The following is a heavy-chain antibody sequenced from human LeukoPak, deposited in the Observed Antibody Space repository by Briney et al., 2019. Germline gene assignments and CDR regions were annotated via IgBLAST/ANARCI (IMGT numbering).Heavy chain of an antibody. CDR2: INSDGSST. J-gene: IGHJ4*02. V-gene: IGHV3-74*01. CDR1: GFTFSSYW. CDR3: AKEAAAAGHIDY. D-gene: IGHD6-13*01. Sequence: GGSLRLSCAASGFTFSSYWMHWVRQAPGKGLVWVSRINSDGSSTSYADSVKGRFTISRDNAKNSLYLQMNSLRAEDMALYYCAKEAAAAGHIDYWGQGTLVTVSS.